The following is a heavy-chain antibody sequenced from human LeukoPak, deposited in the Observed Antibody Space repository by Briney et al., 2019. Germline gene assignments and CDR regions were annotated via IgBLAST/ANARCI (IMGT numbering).Heavy chain of an antibody. V-gene: IGHV1-18*01. CDR3: ARGGPWNDAFDI. CDR1: GYTFTNYG. D-gene: IGHD1-1*01. Sequence: GASVKVSCKASGYTFTNYGISWVRQAPGQGLECMGWISPDNGNTNYAQKLQGRVNMTTVTSASTAYMELRSLRSDDTALYYCARGGPWNDAFDIWGQGTMVTVSS. J-gene: IGHJ3*02. CDR2: ISPDNGNT.